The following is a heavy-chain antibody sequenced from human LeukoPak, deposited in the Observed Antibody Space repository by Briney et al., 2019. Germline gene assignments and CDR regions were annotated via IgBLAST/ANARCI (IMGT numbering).Heavy chain of an antibody. D-gene: IGHD3-10*01. CDR2: IYYSGST. J-gene: IGHJ4*02. CDR3: ARLGSGSGSYYPYY. V-gene: IGHV4-59*08. CDR1: GGSISSYY. Sequence: SETLSLTCTVSGGSISSYYWSWIRQPPGKGLEWIGHIYYSGSTNYNPSLRSRVTISVDTSKNQFSLKLSSVTAADTAVYYCARLGSGSGSYYPYYWGQGTLVTVSS.